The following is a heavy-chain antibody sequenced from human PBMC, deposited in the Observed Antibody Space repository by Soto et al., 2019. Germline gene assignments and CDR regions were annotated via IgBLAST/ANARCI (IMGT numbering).Heavy chain of an antibody. CDR3: ARGVVRGVTTGGLDY. CDR2: IIPIFGTA. J-gene: IGHJ4*02. V-gene: IGHV1-69*01. Sequence: QVQLVQSGAEVKKPGSSVKVSCKASGGTFSSYAISWVRQAPGQGLEWMGGIIPIFGTANYAQKFQGRVTITADEPTSTDYMELSSLRSEDTAVYYCARGVVRGVTTGGLDYWGQGTLVTVSS. D-gene: IGHD3-10*01. CDR1: GGTFSSYA.